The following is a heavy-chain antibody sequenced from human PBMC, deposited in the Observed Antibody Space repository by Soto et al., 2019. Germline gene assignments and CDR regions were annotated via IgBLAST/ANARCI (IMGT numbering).Heavy chain of an antibody. CDR2: ISAYSGNT. J-gene: IGHJ5*02. CDR3: ARVPASLDP. V-gene: IGHV1-18*01. Sequence: ASVKVSCKASGYTFTSYGISWVRQAPGQGLEWMGWISAYSGNTNYAQKLQGRLTMTMDTSSSTAYMELRSLTSDDTAVYYCARVPASLDPWGQGTLVTVSS. CDR1: GYTFTSYG.